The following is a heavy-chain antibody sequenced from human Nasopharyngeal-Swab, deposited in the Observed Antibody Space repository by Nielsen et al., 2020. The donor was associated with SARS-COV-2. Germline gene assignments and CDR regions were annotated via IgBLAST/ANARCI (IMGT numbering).Heavy chain of an antibody. CDR1: GFPFSSYS. CDR2: ISSSSSTI. V-gene: IGHV3-48*02. Sequence: GESLKLSCAASGFPFSSYSMNWVRHAPGKGLEWVSYISSSSSTIYYADSVKGRFTISRDNAKNSLYLQMNSLRDEDTAVYYCARDPQYSSSWSYYYYYGMDVWGQGTTVTVSS. J-gene: IGHJ6*02. CDR3: ARDPQYSSSWSYYYYYGMDV. D-gene: IGHD6-13*01.